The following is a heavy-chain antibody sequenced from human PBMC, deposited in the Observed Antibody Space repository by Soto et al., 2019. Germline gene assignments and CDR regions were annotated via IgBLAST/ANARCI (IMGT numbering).Heavy chain of an antibody. CDR3: ARDRDLGGFWSGSPYGMGV. D-gene: IGHD3-3*01. CDR1: GYTFTSYG. V-gene: IGHV1-18*01. J-gene: IGHJ6*02. Sequence: ASVKVSCKASGYTFTSYGITWVRQAPGQGLEWMGWISAYNGNTNYTQKVQGRVTMTTDTSTSTAYMELRSLRSDDTAVYYCARDRDLGGFWSGSPYGMGVWGQGXTVTVYS. CDR2: ISAYNGNT.